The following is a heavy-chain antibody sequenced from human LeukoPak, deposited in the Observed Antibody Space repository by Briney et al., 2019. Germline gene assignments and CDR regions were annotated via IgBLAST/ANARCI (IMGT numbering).Heavy chain of an antibody. J-gene: IGHJ4*02. CDR2: INPNSGGT. CDR1: GYTFTGYY. CDR3: ARVRGYSYGLRSGAFDY. V-gene: IGHV1-2*02. Sequence: ASVKVSCKASGYTFTGYYMHWVRQAPGQGLEWMGWINPNSGGTNYAQKFQGRVTMTRDTSISTAYVELSRLRSDDTAVYYCARVRGYSYGLRSGAFDYWGQGTLVTVSS. D-gene: IGHD5-18*01.